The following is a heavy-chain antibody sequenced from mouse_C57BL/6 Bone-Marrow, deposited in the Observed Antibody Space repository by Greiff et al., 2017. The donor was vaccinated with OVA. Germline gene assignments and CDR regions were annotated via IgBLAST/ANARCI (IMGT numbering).Heavy chain of an antibody. Sequence: VQLVESGAELVKPGASVKLSCKASGYTFTSYWMHWVKQRPGQGLEWIGMIHPNSGSTNYNEKFKSKATLTVDKSSSTAYMQLSSLTSEDSAVYYCARSYYYGSSYWGQGTTLTVSS. J-gene: IGHJ2*01. CDR3: ARSYYYGSSY. D-gene: IGHD1-1*01. V-gene: IGHV1-64*01. CDR2: IHPNSGST. CDR1: GYTFTSYW.